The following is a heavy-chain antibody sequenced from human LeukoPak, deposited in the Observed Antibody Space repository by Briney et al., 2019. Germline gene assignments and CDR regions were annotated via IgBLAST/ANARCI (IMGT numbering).Heavy chain of an antibody. CDR1: GFTFSYYA. V-gene: IGHV3-30*18. CDR3: AKESDGFDI. J-gene: IGHJ3*02. Sequence: GGSLRLSCAASGFTFSYYAMHWVRQAPDKGLEWVAVITYDGSNKYYVDSVKGRFTISRDNAKNTLYLQMNSLSAEDTAVYYCAKESDGFDIRGQGTMVTVSS. CDR2: ITYDGSNK.